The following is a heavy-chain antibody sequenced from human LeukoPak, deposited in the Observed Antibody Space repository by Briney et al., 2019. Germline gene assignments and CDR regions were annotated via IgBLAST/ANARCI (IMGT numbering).Heavy chain of an antibody. CDR2: ISGSGGST. CDR1: GFTFSSYA. CDR3: AKGVGHYGFYWYFDL. Sequence: GGSLRFSCAAPGFTFSSYAMSWVRQAPGKGLEWVSAISGSGGSTYYADSVKGRFTISRDNSKNTLYLQMNSLRAEDTAVYYCAKGVGHYGFYWYFDLWGRGTLVTVSS. D-gene: IGHD3-10*01. J-gene: IGHJ2*01. V-gene: IGHV3-23*01.